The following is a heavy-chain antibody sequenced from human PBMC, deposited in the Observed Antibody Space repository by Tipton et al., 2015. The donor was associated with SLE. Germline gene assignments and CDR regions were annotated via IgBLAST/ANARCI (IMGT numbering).Heavy chain of an antibody. CDR2: IYYSGST. V-gene: IGHV4-59*01. Sequence: TLSLTCTVSDDSFSTYYWRWIRQPPGGGMGWVGYIYYSGSTNYNPSLKSRVPISVDTSKNQFSLNLSSVTAADTAIYYCARVGYSGTSPYYYYYMDVWGKGTTVTVSS. D-gene: IGHD1-26*01. CDR1: DDSFSTYY. CDR3: ARVGYSGTSPYYYYYMDV. J-gene: IGHJ6*03.